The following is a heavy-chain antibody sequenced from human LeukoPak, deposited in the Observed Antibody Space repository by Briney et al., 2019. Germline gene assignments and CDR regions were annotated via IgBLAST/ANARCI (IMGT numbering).Heavy chain of an antibody. CDR2: IYTSGST. V-gene: IGHV4-4*07. CDR1: GGSISSYY. CDR3: ARESYYDSSGYFFPTYWYFDL. Sequence: SETLSLTCTVSGGSISSYYWSWIRQPAGKGLEWIGRIYTSGSTNYNPSLKSRVTISVDTSKNQFSLKLSSVTAADTAVYYCARESYYDSSGYFFPTYWYFDLWGRGTLVTVSS. D-gene: IGHD3-22*01. J-gene: IGHJ2*01.